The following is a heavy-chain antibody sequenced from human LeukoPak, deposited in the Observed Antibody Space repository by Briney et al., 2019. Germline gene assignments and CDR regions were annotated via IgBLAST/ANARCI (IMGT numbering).Heavy chain of an antibody. CDR1: GFTFSGYA. V-gene: IGHV3-64*03. J-gene: IGHJ4*02. CDR2: IISNGEST. Sequence: GGSLRLSCAASGFTFSGYAMHWVRQAPGKGLEYVSAIISNGESTYYSDSVKDRFTISRDNSKNTLYLQMSSLRPEDTAVYYCVKSASTWYLFDYWGQGTLVIVSS. D-gene: IGHD6-13*01. CDR3: VKSASTWYLFDY.